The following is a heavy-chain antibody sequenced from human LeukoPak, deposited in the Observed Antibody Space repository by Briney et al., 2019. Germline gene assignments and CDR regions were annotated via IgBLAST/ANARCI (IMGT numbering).Heavy chain of an antibody. V-gene: IGHV4-30-4*01. CDR3: ARDKKRRYYYDSSGPNWFDP. J-gene: IGHJ5*02. CDR2: IYDSGST. Sequence: PSETLSLTCTVSGASIRSGDYYWSWIRQPPGKGLEWIGYIYDSGSTYYNPSLKSRITISVDTSENRFSLKLSSVTATDTAVYYCARDKKRRYYYDSSGPNWFDPWGQGTLVTVSS. CDR1: GASIRSGDYY. D-gene: IGHD3-22*01.